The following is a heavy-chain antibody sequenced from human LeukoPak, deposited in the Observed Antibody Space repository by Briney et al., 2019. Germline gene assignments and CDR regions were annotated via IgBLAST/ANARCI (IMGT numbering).Heavy chain of an antibody. J-gene: IGHJ5*02. D-gene: IGHD2-15*01. CDR2: IYYSGST. CDR1: GGSISSGGYY. V-gene: IGHV4-31*03. Sequence: PSETLSLTCTVSGGSISSGGYYWSWIRQHPGKGLEWIGDIYYSGSTYYNPSLKSRVTISVDTSKNQFSLKLSSVTAADTAVYYCARDRCRGGSCYLGNNWFDPWGQGTLVTVSS. CDR3: ARDRCRGGSCYLGNNWFDP.